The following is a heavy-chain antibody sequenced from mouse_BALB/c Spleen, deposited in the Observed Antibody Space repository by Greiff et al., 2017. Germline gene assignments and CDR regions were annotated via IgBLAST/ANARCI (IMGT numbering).Heavy chain of an antibody. D-gene: IGHD2-4*01. V-gene: IGHV5-6-5*01. CDR2: ISSGGST. J-gene: IGHJ2*01. CDR3: ARGRYYDYDLDY. CDR1: GFTFSSYA. Sequence: EVHLVESGGGLVKPGGSLKLSCAASGFTFSSYAMSWVRQTPEKRLEWVASISSGGSTYYPDSVKGRFTISRDNARNILYLQMSSLRSEDTAMYYCARGRYYDYDLDYWGQGTTLTVSS.